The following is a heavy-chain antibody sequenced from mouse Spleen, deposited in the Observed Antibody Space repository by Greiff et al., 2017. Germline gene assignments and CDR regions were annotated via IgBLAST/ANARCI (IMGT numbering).Heavy chain of an antibody. J-gene: IGHJ3*01. CDR3: ARESLYGSSSPFAY. CDR1: GFTFSSYA. Sequence: EVKLVESGGGLVKPGGSLKLSCAASGFTFSSYAMSWVRQTPEKRLEWVATISDGGSYTYYPDNVKGRFTISRDNAKNNLYLQMSHLKSEDTAMYYCARESLYGSSSPFAYWGQGTLVTVSA. V-gene: IGHV5-4*01. D-gene: IGHD1-1*01. CDR2: ISDGGSYT.